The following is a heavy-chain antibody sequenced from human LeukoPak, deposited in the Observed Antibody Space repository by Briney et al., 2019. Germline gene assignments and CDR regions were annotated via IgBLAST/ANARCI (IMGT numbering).Heavy chain of an antibody. CDR3: AREGYCSGGSCYSDY. V-gene: IGHV3-53*01. J-gene: IGHJ4*02. CDR1: GFTISSNY. CDR2: IYRGGGT. Sequence: PGGSLRLSCAASGFTISSNYMSWVRQAPGKGLEWVSVIYRGGGTYYGDSGKGRFSISRDNSKNTLYLQMNSLRAEDTAVYYCAREGYCSGGSCYSDYWGQGTLVTVSP. D-gene: IGHD2-15*01.